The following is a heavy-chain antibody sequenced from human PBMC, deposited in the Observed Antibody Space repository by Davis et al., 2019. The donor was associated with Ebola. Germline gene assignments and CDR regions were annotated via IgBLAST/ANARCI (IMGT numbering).Heavy chain of an antibody. Sequence: GGSLRLSCAASGFTVSSNYMSWVRQAPGKGLEWVSVIYSGGSTYYADSVKGRFTISRHNSKNTLYLQMNSLRAEDTAVYYCAKANGGNYYYGMDVWGQGTTVTVSS. CDR3: AKANGGNYYYGMDV. J-gene: IGHJ6*02. CDR2: IYSGGST. CDR1: GFTVSSNY. V-gene: IGHV3-53*01. D-gene: IGHD2-8*01.